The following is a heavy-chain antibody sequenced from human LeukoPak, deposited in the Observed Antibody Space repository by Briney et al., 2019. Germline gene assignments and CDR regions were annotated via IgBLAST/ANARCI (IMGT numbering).Heavy chain of an antibody. D-gene: IGHD3-10*01. V-gene: IGHV3-30*04. CDR3: AREGFGGLLLAFDI. CDR2: ISYDGSNK. CDR1: GFTFSSYA. Sequence: GRSLRLSCAASGFTFSSYAMHWVRQAPGKGLEWVAVISYDGSNKYYADSVKGRFTISRDNSKNTLYLQMNSLRAEDTAVYYCAREGFGGLLLAFDIWGQGTMVTVSS. J-gene: IGHJ3*02.